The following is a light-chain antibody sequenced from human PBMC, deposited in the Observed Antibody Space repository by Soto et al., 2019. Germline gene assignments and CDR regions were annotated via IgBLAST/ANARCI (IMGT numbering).Light chain of an antibody. CDR3: CSYADSYPYV. Sequence: SALTQPRSVSGSPGQSVTISCTGTSSDVGGYNYVSWYQQHPGKAPKLIIYDVSKRPSGVPDRFSGSKSGNTASLTISGLQAADETDYYCCSYADSYPYVFGTGTKVTVL. CDR1: SSDVGGYNY. CDR2: DVS. V-gene: IGLV2-11*01. J-gene: IGLJ1*01.